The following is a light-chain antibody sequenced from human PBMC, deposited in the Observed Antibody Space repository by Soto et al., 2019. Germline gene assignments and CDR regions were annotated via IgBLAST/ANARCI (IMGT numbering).Light chain of an antibody. CDR1: PSNIGAGFD. CDR3: QSYDTSLSGAWV. V-gene: IGLV1-40*01. J-gene: IGLJ3*02. Sequence: QSVPTQPPSVSGAPGQRITISCTGSPSNIGAGFDVHWYQQFPGTAPKLLIYGTTSRPSGVPDRFSGSQSGTSASLAITGLQAGDEADYYCQSYDTSLSGAWVFGGGTKLTVL. CDR2: GTT.